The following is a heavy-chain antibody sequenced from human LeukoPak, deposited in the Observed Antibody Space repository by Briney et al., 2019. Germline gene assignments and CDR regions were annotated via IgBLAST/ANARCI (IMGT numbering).Heavy chain of an antibody. CDR2: INPSSGGT. CDR3: ARAQAIVGATTIDY. CDR1: GYTFTGYY. J-gene: IGHJ4*02. D-gene: IGHD1-26*01. V-gene: IGHV1-2*02. Sequence: ASVKVSCKASGYTFTGYYMHWVRQAPGQGLEWMGWINPSSGGTNYAQKFQGRVTMTRDTSFSTAYMELSRLRSDDTAVYYCARAQAIVGATTIDYWGQGTLVTVSS.